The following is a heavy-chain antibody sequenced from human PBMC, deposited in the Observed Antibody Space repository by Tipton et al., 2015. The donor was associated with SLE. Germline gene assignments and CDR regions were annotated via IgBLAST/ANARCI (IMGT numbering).Heavy chain of an antibody. CDR2: VYTSGST. Sequence: TLSLTCTVSGGSISSGSYYWSWIRQPAGKGLEWIGHVYTSGSTNYNPSLKSRVTISVDTSKNQFSLKLSSVTAADTAVYYCARSVYYGDPERYYYGMDVWGQGTTVTVSS. CDR3: ARSVYYGDPERYYYGMDV. V-gene: IGHV4-61*09. D-gene: IGHD4-17*01. J-gene: IGHJ6*02. CDR1: GGSISSGSYY.